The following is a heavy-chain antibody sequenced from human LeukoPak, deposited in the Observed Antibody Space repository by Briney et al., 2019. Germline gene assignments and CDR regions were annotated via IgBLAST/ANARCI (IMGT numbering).Heavy chain of an antibody. CDR1: AFTFSSYS. V-gene: IGHV3-21*01. D-gene: IGHD2-2*03. CDR3: ARGGYCSSTSCYLGAFDI. CDR2: ISSSGSYI. J-gene: IGHJ3*02. Sequence: PGGSLRLSCAASAFTFSSYSMNWVRQAPGKGLEWVSSISSSGSYIYYADSVKGRFTISRDNAKNSLYLQMNSLRAEDTAVYYCARGGYCSSTSCYLGAFDIWGQGTMVTVSS.